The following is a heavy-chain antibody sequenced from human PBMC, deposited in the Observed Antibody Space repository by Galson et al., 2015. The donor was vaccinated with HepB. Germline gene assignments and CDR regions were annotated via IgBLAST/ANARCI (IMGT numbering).Heavy chain of an antibody. Sequence: SVKVSCKASGYTFTSYGISWVRQAPGQGLEWMGWISAYNGNTNYAQKLQGRVTMTTDTSTSTAYMELRSLRSDDTAVYYCARDRDSSSIYYYMDVWGKGTTVTVSS. CDR3: ARDRDSSSIYYYMDV. CDR1: GYTFTSYG. CDR2: ISAYNGNT. V-gene: IGHV1-18*04. D-gene: IGHD6-13*01. J-gene: IGHJ6*03.